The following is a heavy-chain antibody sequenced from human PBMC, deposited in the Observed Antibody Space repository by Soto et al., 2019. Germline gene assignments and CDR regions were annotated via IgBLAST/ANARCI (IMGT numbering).Heavy chain of an antibody. D-gene: IGHD5-12*01. Sequence: SETLSLTCAVYGGSFSGYYWSWIRQPPGKGLEWIGEINHSGSTYYADSVKGRFTISRDNAKNSLYLQMNSLRDEDTAVYYCAREGYPFDYWGQGTLVTVSS. V-gene: IGHV4-34*01. CDR2: INHSGST. CDR3: AREGYPFDY. J-gene: IGHJ4*02. CDR1: GGSFSGYY.